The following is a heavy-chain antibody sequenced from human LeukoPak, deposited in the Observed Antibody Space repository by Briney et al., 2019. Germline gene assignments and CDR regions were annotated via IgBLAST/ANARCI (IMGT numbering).Heavy chain of an antibody. V-gene: IGHV1-46*01. CDR2: INPSGGST. J-gene: IGHJ3*02. Sequence: ASVKVSCKASGYTFTSYYMHWVRQAPGQGLEWMGIINPSGGSTSYAQKFQGRVTITADESTSTAYMELSSLRSEDTAVYYCARSDYGRNDAFDIWGQGTMVTVSS. D-gene: IGHD4-17*01. CDR3: ARSDYGRNDAFDI. CDR1: GYTFTSYY.